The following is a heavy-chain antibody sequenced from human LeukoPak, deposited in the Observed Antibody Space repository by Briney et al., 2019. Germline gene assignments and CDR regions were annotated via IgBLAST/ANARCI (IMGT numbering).Heavy chain of an antibody. D-gene: IGHD4-17*01. CDR3: ARSHGDYGYFDY. J-gene: IGHJ4*02. Sequence: QPGGSLRLSCAASGFTFSSYAMHWVRQAPGKGLEWVEVISYGGSNKYYADSVKGRFTISRDNSKNTLYLQMNSLRAEETVVYYCARSHGDYGYFDYWGQGTLVTVSS. CDR1: GFTFSSYA. CDR2: ISYGGSNK. V-gene: IGHV3-30*04.